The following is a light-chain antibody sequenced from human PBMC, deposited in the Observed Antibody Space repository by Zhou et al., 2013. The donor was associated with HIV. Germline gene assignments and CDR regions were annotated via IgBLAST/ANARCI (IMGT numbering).Light chain of an antibody. CDR2: GAS. J-gene: IGKJ5*01. CDR3: QQYKEWPLT. V-gene: IGKV3-15*01. Sequence: EIVMTQSPATLSVSPGDRATLFCRASQSITTNVAWYQHKPGQAPRLLIFGASSRATDVPARFSGSGSGTQFTLTISSLQSEDFAVYFCQQYKEWPLTFGQGTRLGIE. CDR1: QSITTN.